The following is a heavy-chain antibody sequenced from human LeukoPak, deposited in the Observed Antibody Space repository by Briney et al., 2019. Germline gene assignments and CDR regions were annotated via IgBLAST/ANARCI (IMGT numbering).Heavy chain of an antibody. V-gene: IGHV1-69*06. CDR3: ARNPGIVSLYYFDY. Sequence: ASVKVSCKTSRGTFSSYAIIWVRQAPGQGLEWMGGIIPLFGTAHYAQKFQGRVTITADKSTSTAYMELSSLRSEDTAVYYCARNPGIVSLYYFDYWGQGTLVTVSS. D-gene: IGHD3-22*01. J-gene: IGHJ4*02. CDR2: IIPLFGTA. CDR1: RGTFSSYA.